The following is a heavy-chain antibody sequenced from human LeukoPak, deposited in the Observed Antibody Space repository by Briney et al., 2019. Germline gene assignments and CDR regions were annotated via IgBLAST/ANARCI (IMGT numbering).Heavy chain of an antibody. CDR1: GYTFTSYG. CDR3: ARVLIYYDSSGRTYYFDY. CDR2: ISAYNGNT. D-gene: IGHD3-22*01. J-gene: IGHJ4*02. Sequence: ASVKVSCKASGYTFTSYGISWVRQAPGQGLEWMGWISAYNGNTNYAQKPQGRVTMTTDTSTSTAYMELRSLRSDDTAVYYCARVLIYYDSSGRTYYFDYWGQGTLVTVSS. V-gene: IGHV1-18*01.